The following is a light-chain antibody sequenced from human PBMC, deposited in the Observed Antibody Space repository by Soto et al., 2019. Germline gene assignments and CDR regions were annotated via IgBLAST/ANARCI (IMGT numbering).Light chain of an antibody. J-gene: IGKJ4*01. Sequence: DIVMTQSPLSLPVTPGEPASISCRSSQSLLYSNGYNYVDWYLQKPGQPPQLLIFLASSWASGVPDRFNGSGSGTDFTLRITTVEAEDVGVYYCMQVLQTPLTFGGGTKLEIK. V-gene: IGKV2-28*01. CDR1: QSLLYSNGYNY. CDR2: LAS. CDR3: MQVLQTPLT.